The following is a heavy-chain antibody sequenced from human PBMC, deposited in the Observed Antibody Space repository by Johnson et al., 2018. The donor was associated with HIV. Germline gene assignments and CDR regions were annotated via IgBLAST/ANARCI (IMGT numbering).Heavy chain of an antibody. CDR2: ISSSGTTV. CDR1: GFTFSDYY. J-gene: IGHJ3*02. Sequence: QVQLVESGGGLVKPGGSLRLSCAASGFTFSDYYMSWIRQAPGKGLEWVSYISSSGTTVFYADSVKGRFIISRDNAKNSLYLQMKSLRAEDTAVYYCARDRGGATPRAGDDAFDIWGQGRMVTVSS. V-gene: IGHV3-11*04. D-gene: IGHD1-26*01. CDR3: ARDRGGATPRAGDDAFDI.